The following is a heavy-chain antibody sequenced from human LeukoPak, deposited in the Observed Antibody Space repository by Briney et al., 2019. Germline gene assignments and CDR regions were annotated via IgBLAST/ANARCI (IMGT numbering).Heavy chain of an antibody. CDR3: ARGDIAAAGTTSPEWPPIDY. Sequence: SVKVSCKASGGTFSSYAISWVRQAPGQGLEWMGGIIPIFGTANYAQKLQGRVTMTTDTSTSTAYMELRSLRSDDTAVYYCARGDIAAAGTTSPEWPPIDYWGQGTLVTVSS. J-gene: IGHJ4*02. CDR1: GGTFSSYA. V-gene: IGHV1-69*05. CDR2: IIPIFGTA. D-gene: IGHD6-13*01.